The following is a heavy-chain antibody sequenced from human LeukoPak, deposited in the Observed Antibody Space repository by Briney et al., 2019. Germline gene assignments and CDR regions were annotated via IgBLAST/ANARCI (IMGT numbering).Heavy chain of an antibody. V-gene: IGHV4-34*01. CDR1: GGSFSGYY. J-gene: IGHJ2*01. Sequence: PSETLSLTCAVSGGSFSGYYWSWIRQPPGKGLGLIGEINHSGSTNYNPSLKSRVTISVDTSKNQYSLMLIPVTAADTAVYYCAASRQYDILTGYWYWYFDLWGRGTLVTVSS. D-gene: IGHD3-9*01. CDR3: AASRQYDILTGYWYWYFDL. CDR2: INHSGST.